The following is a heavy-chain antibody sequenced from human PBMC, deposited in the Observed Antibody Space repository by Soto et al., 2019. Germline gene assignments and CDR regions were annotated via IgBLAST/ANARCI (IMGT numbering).Heavy chain of an antibody. CDR2: FFHGGNT. Sequence: SETLSLTCAVSSYSISSDYYWGWVRQPPGKGLEWIGNFFHGGNTYDNPSLKSRVTISVDTSKNQFSLKLCPVTAADTAVYYCASGQRPYGAFDICGPGTMVTV. D-gene: IGHD4-17*01. V-gene: IGHV4-38-2*01. J-gene: IGHJ3*02. CDR3: ASGQRPYGAFDI. CDR1: SYSISSDYY.